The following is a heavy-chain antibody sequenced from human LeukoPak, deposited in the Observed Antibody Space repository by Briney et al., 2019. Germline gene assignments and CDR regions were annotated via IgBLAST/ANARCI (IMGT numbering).Heavy chain of an antibody. V-gene: IGHV3-21*01. Sequence: GGSLRLSCAASGFTFSSYSVNWVRQAPGKGLEWVSSISSSSSYIYYADSVKGRFTISRDNAKNSLYLQMNSLRAEDTAVYYCAREWGYSSGWRAFDIWGQGTMVTVSS. CDR2: ISSSSSYI. CDR3: AREWGYSSGWRAFDI. D-gene: IGHD6-19*01. CDR1: GFTFSSYS. J-gene: IGHJ3*02.